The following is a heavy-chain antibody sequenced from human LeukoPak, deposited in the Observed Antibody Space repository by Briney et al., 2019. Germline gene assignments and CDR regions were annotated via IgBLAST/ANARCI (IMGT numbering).Heavy chain of an antibody. J-gene: IGHJ4*02. CDR2: ISGSGGST. Sequence: GGSLRLSCAASGFTFSSYAMSWVRQAPGKGLEWVSVISGSGGSTYYADSVKGRFTISRDNSKNTLYLQMNSLRAEDTAVYYCARDIVVVVAATGYYFDYWGQGTLVTVSS. CDR1: GFTFSSYA. D-gene: IGHD2-15*01. CDR3: ARDIVVVVAATGYYFDY. V-gene: IGHV3-23*01.